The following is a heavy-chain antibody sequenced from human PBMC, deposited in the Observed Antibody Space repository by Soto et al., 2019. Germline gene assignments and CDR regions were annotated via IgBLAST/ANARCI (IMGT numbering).Heavy chain of an antibody. D-gene: IGHD1-1*01. CDR2: ISAHNGNT. Sequence: QVHLVQSGAEVKKPGASVKVSCKASGYTFTSYGITWVRQAPGQGLEWMGWISAHNGNTDYAQKLQGRVIVTRDTSTITAYMELRSLRSDFTAVYYCARGRYGDYCGQGALVTVSS. CDR3: ARGRYGDY. J-gene: IGHJ4*02. V-gene: IGHV1-18*01. CDR1: GYTFTSYG.